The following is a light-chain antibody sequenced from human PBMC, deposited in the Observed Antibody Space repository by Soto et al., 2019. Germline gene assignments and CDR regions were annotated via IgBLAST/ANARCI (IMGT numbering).Light chain of an antibody. J-gene: IGLJ1*01. CDR2: DTT. Sequence: QAVVTQDSSLTVSPGGTVTLTCTSSAGAVTSGHFPYWFQQKPGQAPRILIYDTTKKHACTPARFSGSLLGGKAALTLSGAQPEGAAEYYCLLSYSGASVFGTGTKVTVL. CDR3: LLSYSGASV. V-gene: IGLV7-46*01. CDR1: AGAVTSGHF.